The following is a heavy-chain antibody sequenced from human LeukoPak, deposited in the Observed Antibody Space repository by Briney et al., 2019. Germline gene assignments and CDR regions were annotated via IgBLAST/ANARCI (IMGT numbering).Heavy chain of an antibody. CDR3: AREKNAFDI. V-gene: IGHV4-59*08. J-gene: IGHJ3*02. Sequence: PSETLSLTCTVSGASISSYYWSWIRQPPGKGLEWIGYISYSGSTNYNPSLKSRVTISVDTSKNQFSLKLSSVTAADTAVYYCAREKNAFDIWGQGTMVTVSS. CDR1: GASISSYY. CDR2: ISYSGST.